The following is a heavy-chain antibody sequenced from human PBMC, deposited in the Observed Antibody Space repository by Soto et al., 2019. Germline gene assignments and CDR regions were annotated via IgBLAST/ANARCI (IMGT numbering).Heavy chain of an antibody. CDR2: VSASGGST. Sequence: EVQLLESGGGLVQPGGSLRLSCAASGFSFNTYAMSWVRQARGKGPEWVSTVSASGGSTYSADSVKGRFTLSRDNSKNTVHLQMNSLRAEDTAVYYCAKTMGDCSGGSCYGAYSMDVWGQGITVTVS. CDR3: AKTMGDCSGGSCYGAYSMDV. V-gene: IGHV3-23*01. J-gene: IGHJ6*02. D-gene: IGHD2-15*01. CDR1: GFSFNTYA.